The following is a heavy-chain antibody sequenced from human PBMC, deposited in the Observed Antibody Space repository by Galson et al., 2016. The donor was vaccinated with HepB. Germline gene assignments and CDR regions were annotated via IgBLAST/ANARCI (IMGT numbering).Heavy chain of an antibody. V-gene: IGHV4-61*02. CDR1: GGSISSASHF. CDR2: IYTNGDT. J-gene: IGHJ3*02. Sequence: TLSLTCTVSGGSISSASHFWSWMRQPAGKGLEWIGRIYTNGDTEYTDYNPSLKSRVTISVDTSKNQFSLKLNSVTAADTAVYYCARTNGPGNGNFDRLFEIWGQGTMVTVSS. D-gene: IGHD1-7*01. CDR3: ARTNGPGNGNFDRLFEI.